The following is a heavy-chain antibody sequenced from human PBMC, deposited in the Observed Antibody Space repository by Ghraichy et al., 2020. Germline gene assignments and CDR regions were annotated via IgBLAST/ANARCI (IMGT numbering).Heavy chain of an antibody. J-gene: IGHJ4*02. V-gene: IGHV3-23*01. Sequence: GGSLRLSCVASGFTFNSYAMSWVRQAPGKGLEWVSAIDDSGSSTYYADSVKGRFTISRDNSKNTLYLQMNSLRVEDTAVYYCAKDLGIAAAGIIYWGQGTLVTVSS. D-gene: IGHD6-13*01. CDR1: GFTFNSYA. CDR2: IDDSGSST. CDR3: AKDLGIAAAGIIY.